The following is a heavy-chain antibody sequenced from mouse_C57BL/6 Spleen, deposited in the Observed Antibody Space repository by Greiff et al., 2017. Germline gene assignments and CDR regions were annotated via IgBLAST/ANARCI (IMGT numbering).Heavy chain of an antibody. D-gene: IGHD1-1*01. CDR2: INPSTGGT. Sequence: VQLQQSGPELVKPGASVKISCKASGYSFTGYYMNWVKQSPEKSLEWIGEINPSTGGTTYNQKFKAKATLTVDKSSSTAYMQLKSLTSEDSAVYYCARYYYGSSYLAYWGQGTLVTVSA. J-gene: IGHJ3*01. V-gene: IGHV1-42*01. CDR1: GYSFTGYY. CDR3: ARYYYGSSYLAY.